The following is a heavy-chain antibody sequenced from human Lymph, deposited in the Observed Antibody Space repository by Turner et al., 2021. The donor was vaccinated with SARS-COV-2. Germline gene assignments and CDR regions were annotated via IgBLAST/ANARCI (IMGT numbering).Heavy chain of an antibody. CDR1: GFTFSSST. CDR2: ISGSGAST. D-gene: IGHD2-15*01. V-gene: IGHV3-23*01. J-gene: IGHJ5*02. Sequence: EVQLLESGGGLVQPGGSLRLSCAASGFTFSSSTMGWVRQAPGKGLEWVSAISGSGASTYYADSVKGRFTISRDNSKNTLYLQMNSLRVEDTAVYYCAKDGYDGIYCGGGSCYSGWFDPWGQGTLVTVSS. CDR3: AKDGYDGIYCGGGSCYSGWFDP.